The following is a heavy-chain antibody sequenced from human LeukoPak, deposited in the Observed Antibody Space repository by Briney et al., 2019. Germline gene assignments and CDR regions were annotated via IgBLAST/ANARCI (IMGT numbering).Heavy chain of an antibody. CDR1: GFTFSSYS. Sequence: GGSLRLSCVASGFTFSSYSMNWVRQAPGKGLEWVSSISSSSNYIYYADSVKGRFTISRDNSKNTLYLQMNSLRAEDTAVYYCARALDEGARFDYWGQGTLVTVSS. V-gene: IGHV3-21*01. CDR2: ISSSSNYI. J-gene: IGHJ4*02. CDR3: ARALDEGARFDY.